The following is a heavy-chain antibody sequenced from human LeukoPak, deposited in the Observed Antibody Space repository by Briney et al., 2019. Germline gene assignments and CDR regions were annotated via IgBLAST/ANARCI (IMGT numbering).Heavy chain of an antibody. D-gene: IGHD7-27*01. Sequence: GRSLRLSCAASGFPFSNCAMHWVRQAPGKGLEWVAIISLDSTNKYYADSVKGRFTISRDNSKNTLYLQMNSLRSEDTAVYYCARDSWGPDYWGQGTLVIVYS. CDR2: ISLDSTNK. CDR1: GFPFSNCA. V-gene: IGHV3-30*03. CDR3: ARDSWGPDY. J-gene: IGHJ4*02.